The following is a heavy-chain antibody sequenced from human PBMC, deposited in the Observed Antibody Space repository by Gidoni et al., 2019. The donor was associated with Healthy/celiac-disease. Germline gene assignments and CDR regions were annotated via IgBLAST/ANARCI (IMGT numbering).Heavy chain of an antibody. CDR1: GYTFTSYA. CDR2: INAGNGNT. J-gene: IGHJ4*02. V-gene: IGHV1-3*01. CDR3: ARGYCSGGSCYTFDY. Sequence: QVQLVQSGAEVKKPGASVKVSCKASGYTFTSYAMHWVRQAPGQRLEWMGWINAGNGNTKYSQKFQGIVTITRDTSASTAYMELSSLRSEDTAVYYCARGYCSGGSCYTFDYWGQGTLVTVSS. D-gene: IGHD2-15*01.